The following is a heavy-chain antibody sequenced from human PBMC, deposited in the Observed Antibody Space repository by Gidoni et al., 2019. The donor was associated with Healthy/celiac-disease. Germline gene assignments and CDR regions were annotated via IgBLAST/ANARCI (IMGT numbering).Heavy chain of an antibody. J-gene: IGHJ4*02. Sequence: QVQLVEPGGGVVQPGRSLRFSCAASGFTFSSYGMHWVRQAPGKGLEWVAVIWYDGSNKYYADSVKGRFTISRDNSKNTLYLQMNSLRAEDTAVYYCAWGRFDGPFDYWGQGTLVTVSS. CDR2: IWYDGSNK. CDR1: GFTFSSYG. D-gene: IGHD3-16*01. V-gene: IGHV3-33*01. CDR3: AWGRFDGPFDY.